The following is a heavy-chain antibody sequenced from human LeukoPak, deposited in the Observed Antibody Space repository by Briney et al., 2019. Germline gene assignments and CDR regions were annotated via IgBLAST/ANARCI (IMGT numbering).Heavy chain of an antibody. Sequence: ASVKVSCKASGYTFTSYAMHWVRQAPGQGLEWMGWINAGNGNTKYSQKFQGRVTITRDTSASTAYMELSSLRSEDTAVYYCARGPYGSGRYFDYWGQGTLVTVSS. CDR1: GYTFTSYA. CDR3: ARGPYGSGRYFDY. CDR2: INAGNGNT. D-gene: IGHD3-10*01. V-gene: IGHV1-3*01. J-gene: IGHJ4*02.